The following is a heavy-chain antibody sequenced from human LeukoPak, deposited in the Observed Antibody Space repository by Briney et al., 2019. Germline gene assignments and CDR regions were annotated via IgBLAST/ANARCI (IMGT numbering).Heavy chain of an antibody. J-gene: IGHJ4*02. D-gene: IGHD5-12*01. CDR3: AKVSPIVATEY. CDR2: IQYDGSNK. CDR1: GFIFDDYA. V-gene: IGHV3-30*02. Sequence: PGGSLRLSCAASGFIFDDYAMYWVRQAPGKGLEWVAFIQYDGSNKYYADSVKGRFTISRDNSKNTLYLQMNSLRAEDTAVYYCAKVSPIVATEYWGQGTLVTVSS.